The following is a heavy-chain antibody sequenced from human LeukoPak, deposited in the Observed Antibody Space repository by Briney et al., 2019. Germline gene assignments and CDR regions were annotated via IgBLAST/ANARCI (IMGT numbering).Heavy chain of an antibody. CDR3: ARVPWGSSGYYYYY. Sequence: GGSLRLSCAASGFTFSSYWMSWVRQAPGKGLEWVANIKQDGSEKYYVDSVKGRFTISRDNAKNSLYLQMNSLRAEDTAVYYCARVPWGSSGYYYYYWGHGTLVTVFS. CDR2: IKQDGSEK. J-gene: IGHJ4*01. D-gene: IGHD3-22*01. V-gene: IGHV3-7*03. CDR1: GFTFSSYW.